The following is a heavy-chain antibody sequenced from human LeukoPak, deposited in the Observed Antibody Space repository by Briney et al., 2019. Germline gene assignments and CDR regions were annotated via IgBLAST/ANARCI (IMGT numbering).Heavy chain of an antibody. Sequence: GGSLRLSCAASGFTFSSYAMHWVRQAPGKGLEWVAVISYDGSNKYYAGSVKGRFTISRDNSKNTLYLQMNSLRAEDTAVYYCVRGMTVVIPLSGNWFDPWGQGTLVTVSS. CDR1: GFTFSSYA. CDR2: ISYDGSNK. J-gene: IGHJ5*02. CDR3: VRGMTVVIPLSGNWFDP. D-gene: IGHD4-23*01. V-gene: IGHV3-30-3*01.